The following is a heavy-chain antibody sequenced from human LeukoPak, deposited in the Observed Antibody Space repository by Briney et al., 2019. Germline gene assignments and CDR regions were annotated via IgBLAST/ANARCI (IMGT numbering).Heavy chain of an antibody. CDR1: GYTFSGHY. D-gene: IGHD4-11*01. CDR3: ATLMTTVTTSSRIDY. V-gene: IGHV1-2*02. CDR2: INPNSGGT. Sequence: ASVKVSCKASGYTFSGHYMHWVRQAPGQGLEWMGWINPNSGGTNYAQEFQGRVTMTRDTSISTAYMELSRPRSDDTAVYYCATLMTTVTTSSRIDYWGQGTLVTVSS. J-gene: IGHJ4*02.